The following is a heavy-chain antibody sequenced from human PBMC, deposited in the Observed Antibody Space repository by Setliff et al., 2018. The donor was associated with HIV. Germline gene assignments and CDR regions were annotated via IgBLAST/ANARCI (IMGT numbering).Heavy chain of an antibody. J-gene: IGHJ5*02. V-gene: IGHV4-39*01. CDR1: GVSINRTDHY. Sequence: ETLSLTCSVSGVSINRTDHYWGWIRQSPGKSLEWIGSVPQSGSTYYNPSLKSRITISVDRSKYLFSLKLISVTAADQGVYYCARVPVPGANWFDPWGLGTLVTVS. CDR2: VPQSGST. CDR3: ARVPVPGANWFDP.